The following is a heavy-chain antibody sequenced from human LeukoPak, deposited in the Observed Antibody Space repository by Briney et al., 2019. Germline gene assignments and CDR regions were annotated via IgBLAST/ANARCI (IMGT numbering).Heavy chain of an antibody. J-gene: IGHJ4*02. D-gene: IGHD2-21*02. CDR2: IYPGDSDT. Sequence: GESLKISCKGSGYSFTSYWIGWVRQMPGKGLEWMGIIYPGDSDTRYSPSFQGQVTISADKSVSTAYLQWSSLKASDTAMYYCAIGLLSGYCGGDCYPYYWGQGTLVTVSS. CDR3: AIGLLSGYCGGDCYPYY. V-gene: IGHV5-51*01. CDR1: GYSFTSYW.